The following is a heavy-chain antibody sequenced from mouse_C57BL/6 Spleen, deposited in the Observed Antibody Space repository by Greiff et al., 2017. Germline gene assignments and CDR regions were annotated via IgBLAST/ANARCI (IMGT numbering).Heavy chain of an antibody. D-gene: IGHD1-1*01. Sequence: QVQLQQPGAELVKPGASVKMSCKASGYTFTSYWITWVKQRPGQGLEWIGDIYPGSGSTNCNEKFKSKATLTVDTSSSTAYMQLSSLTSEDSAVYCCARGITTVVDAMDYWGQGTSVTVSS. J-gene: IGHJ4*01. CDR3: ARGITTVVDAMDY. CDR2: IYPGSGST. V-gene: IGHV1-55*01. CDR1: GYTFTSYW.